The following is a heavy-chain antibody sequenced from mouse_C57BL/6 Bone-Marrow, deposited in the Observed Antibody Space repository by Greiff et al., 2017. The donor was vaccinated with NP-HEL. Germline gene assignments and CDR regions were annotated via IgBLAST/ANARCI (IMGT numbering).Heavy chain of an antibody. J-gene: IGHJ1*03. CDR1: GYSFTDYN. V-gene: IGHV1-39*01. CDR3: AREGPNPIYWYFDV. CDR2: INPNYGTT. Sequence: VQLKESGPELVKPGASVKISCKASGYSFTDYNMNWVKQSNGKSLEWIGVINPNYGTTSYNQKFKGKATLTVDQSSSTAYMQLNSLTSEDSAVYYCAREGPNPIYWYFDVWGTGTTVTVSS. D-gene: IGHD4-1*01.